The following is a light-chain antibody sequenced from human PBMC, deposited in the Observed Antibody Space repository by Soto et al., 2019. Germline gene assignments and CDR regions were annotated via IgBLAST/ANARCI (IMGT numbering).Light chain of an antibody. J-gene: IGLJ2*01. CDR1: NNDVGFYNY. V-gene: IGLV2-11*01. Sequence: QSALTQPRSVSGSPGQSVTSSCTGTNNDVGFYNYVSWYQQQLGKAPKLLIYDVNKRPSGVPPRFSGSKSANTASLTISGLHAADEADYYCNSYAGGLVLFGGGTKLTVL. CDR2: DVN. CDR3: NSYAGGLVL.